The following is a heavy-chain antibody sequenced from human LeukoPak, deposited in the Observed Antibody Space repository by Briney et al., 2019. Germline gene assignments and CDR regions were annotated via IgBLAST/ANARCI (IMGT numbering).Heavy chain of an antibody. Sequence: ASVKVSCKASGGTFSSYAISWVRHAPGQGLEWMGGIIPIFGTEYYAQKFQGRVTITTDESTSTAYMELSSLRSEDTAVYYCARGLPYGDYRVGYMDVWGKGTTVTVSS. CDR1: GGTFSSYA. CDR3: ARGLPYGDYRVGYMDV. D-gene: IGHD4-17*01. J-gene: IGHJ6*03. CDR2: IIPIFGTE. V-gene: IGHV1-69*05.